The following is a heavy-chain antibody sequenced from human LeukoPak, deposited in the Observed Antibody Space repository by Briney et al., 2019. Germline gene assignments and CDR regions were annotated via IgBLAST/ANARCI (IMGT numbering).Heavy chain of an antibody. D-gene: IGHD3-9*01. CDR2: IYYSGST. J-gene: IGHJ4*02. CDR3: AREGLRYFDWLLPQYYFDY. V-gene: IGHV4-39*07. Sequence: SETLSLTCTVSGGSISSSSYYWGWIRQPPGKGLEWIGSIYYSGSTYYNPSLKSRVTISVDTSKNQFSLKLSSVTAADTAVYYCAREGLRYFDWLLPQYYFDYWGQGTLVTVSS. CDR1: GGSISSSSYY.